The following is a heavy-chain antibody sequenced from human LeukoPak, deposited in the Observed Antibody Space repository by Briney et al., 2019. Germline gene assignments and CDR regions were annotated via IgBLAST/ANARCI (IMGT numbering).Heavy chain of an antibody. J-gene: IGHJ4*02. V-gene: IGHV1-46*01. CDR1: GYTFTSYC. CDR3: ARDQEGFDY. CDR2: INPSGGST. Sequence: ASVKVSCKASGYTFTSYCMHWVRQAPGQGLEWMGIINPSGGSTSYAQKFQGRVTMTRDTSTTTVHVELRGLRSEDTAVYYCARDQEGFDYWGQGTVVTVSS.